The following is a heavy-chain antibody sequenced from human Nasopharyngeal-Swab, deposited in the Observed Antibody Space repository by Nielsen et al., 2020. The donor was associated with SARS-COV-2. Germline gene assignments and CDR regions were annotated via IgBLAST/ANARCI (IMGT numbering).Heavy chain of an antibody. D-gene: IGHD4-17*01. CDR3: ARDSYYGDQNFDY. CDR2: ISHSSSTI. J-gene: IGHJ4*02. Sequence: GASLQISCAASGFTFSTYSMNWVRQAPGKGLEWVSYISHSSSTIYYADSVNGRFTISRDNAKNSLYLQMNSLRAEDTAVYYCARDSYYGDQNFDYWGQGTLVTVSS. CDR1: GFTFSTYS. V-gene: IGHV3-48*04.